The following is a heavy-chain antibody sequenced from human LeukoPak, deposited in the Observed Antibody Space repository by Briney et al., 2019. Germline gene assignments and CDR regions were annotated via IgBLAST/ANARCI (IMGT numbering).Heavy chain of an antibody. D-gene: IGHD5-12*01. Sequence: SETLSLTCTVSGGSISSGGYYWSWIRQPPGKGLEWIGYIHYTGSTNYNPSLKSRVTISVDKSKNQFSLKLSSVTAADTAVYYCARGVATGAFDIWGQGTMVTVSS. V-gene: IGHV4-30-2*01. CDR3: ARGVATGAFDI. CDR2: IHYTGST. J-gene: IGHJ3*02. CDR1: GGSISSGGYY.